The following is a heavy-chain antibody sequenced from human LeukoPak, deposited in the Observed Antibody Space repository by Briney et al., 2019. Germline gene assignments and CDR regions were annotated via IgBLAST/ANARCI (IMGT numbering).Heavy chain of an antibody. CDR1: GFTFDDYA. CDR3: AKGRWELLQNAFDI. V-gene: IGHV3-9*01. D-gene: IGHD1-26*01. J-gene: IGHJ3*02. Sequence: PGRSLRLSCAASGFTFDDYAMHWVRQAPGKGLEWVSGISWNSGSIGYADSVKGRFTISRDNAKNSLYLQMNSLRAEDTALYYCAKGRWELLQNAFDIWGQGTMVTVSS. CDR2: ISWNSGSI.